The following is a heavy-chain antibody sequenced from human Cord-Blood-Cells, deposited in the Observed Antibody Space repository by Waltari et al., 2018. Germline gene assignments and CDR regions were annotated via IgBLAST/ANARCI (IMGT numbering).Heavy chain of an antibody. CDR3: ARDYSNAFDI. D-gene: IGHD2-15*01. V-gene: IGHV3-30-3*01. Sequence: QVQLVESGGGVVQPGSSLRLSCAASGFTFSSYAILWVRQAPGKGLEWVAVISYDGSNKYYADSVKGRFTISRDNSKNTLYLQMNSLRAEDTAVYYCARDYSNAFDIWGQGTMVTVSS. CDR1: GFTFSSYA. CDR2: ISYDGSNK. J-gene: IGHJ3*02.